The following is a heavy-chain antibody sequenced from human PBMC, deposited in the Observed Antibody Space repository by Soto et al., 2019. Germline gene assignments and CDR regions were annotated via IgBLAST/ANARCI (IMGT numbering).Heavy chain of an antibody. J-gene: IGHJ5*02. D-gene: IGHD3-3*01. CDR1: GGTFSSYA. Sequence: GASVKVSCKASGGTFSSYAISWVRQAPGQGLEWMGGIIPIFGTANYAQKFQGRVTITADESTSTAYMELSSLRSEDTAVYYCARGGFRYDFWSGYINWFDLWGQGTLVPVSS. CDR3: ARGGFRYDFWSGYINWFDL. V-gene: IGHV1-69*13. CDR2: IIPIFGTA.